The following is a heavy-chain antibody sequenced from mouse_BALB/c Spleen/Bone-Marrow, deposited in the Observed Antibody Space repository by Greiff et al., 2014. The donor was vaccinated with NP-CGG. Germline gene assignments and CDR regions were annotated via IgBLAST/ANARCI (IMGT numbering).Heavy chain of an antibody. CDR3: ARSSYYAMDY. V-gene: IGHV1-31*01. CDR1: GYSFTGYY. CDR2: INPYNGAT. J-gene: IGHJ4*01. Sequence: VQLQQSRPELVKPGASVKISCKASGYSFTGYYMHWVKQSHVKSLEWIGRINPYNGATSYNQNFKDKASLTVDKSSSTAYMELHSLTSEDSAVYYCARSSYYAMDYWGQGTSVTVSS.